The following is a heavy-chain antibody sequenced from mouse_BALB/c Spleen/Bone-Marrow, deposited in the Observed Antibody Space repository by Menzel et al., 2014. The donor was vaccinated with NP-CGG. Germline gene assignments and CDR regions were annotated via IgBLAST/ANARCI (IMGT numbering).Heavy chain of an antibody. CDR3: SRGEDYDGYAMDY. J-gene: IGHJ4*01. D-gene: IGHD2-4*01. CDR2: ISGGSSSI. CDR1: GFTFSNFG. Sequence: EVNVVESGGGLVQPGGSRKLSCAASGFTFSNFGMHWVRQAPEKGLEWVAYISGGSSSIYYGDTVKGRFTISRDNPKNTLFLQVTSLRSEDTAMYFCSRGEDYDGYAMDYWGQGTSITVSS. V-gene: IGHV5-17*02.